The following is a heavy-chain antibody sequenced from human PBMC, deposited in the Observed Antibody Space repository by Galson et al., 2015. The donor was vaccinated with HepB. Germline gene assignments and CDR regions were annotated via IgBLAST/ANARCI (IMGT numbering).Heavy chain of an antibody. D-gene: IGHD6-25*01. CDR2: ISYDGGNE. Sequence: SLRLSCAASGFTFSTYAIHWVRQAPGKGLEWVAVISYDGGNEYYADSLEGRFTISRDNSKNTLYLQMNSLRADDTALYYCARTAAPYYYYFGLDVWAKGPRSSSP. CDR3: ARTAAPYYYYFGLDV. CDR1: GFTFSTYA. J-gene: IGHJ6*02. V-gene: IGHV3-30*04.